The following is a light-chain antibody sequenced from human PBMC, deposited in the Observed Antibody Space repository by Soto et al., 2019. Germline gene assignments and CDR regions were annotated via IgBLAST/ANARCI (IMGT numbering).Light chain of an antibody. CDR1: QSVSSNY. J-gene: IGKJ1*01. Sequence: EIVFTQSPGTLSLSPGERATLSCRASQSVSSNYLAWYQQKPGQAPRPLISGASSRATGIPDRVGGGGAGAAFTRTISRLESEDFAVYYCQQYGSSPWTFGQGTKVEIK. CDR2: GAS. CDR3: QQYGSSPWT. V-gene: IGKV3-20*01.